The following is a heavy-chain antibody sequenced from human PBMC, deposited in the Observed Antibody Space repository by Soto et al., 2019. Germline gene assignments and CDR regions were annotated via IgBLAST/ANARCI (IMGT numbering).Heavy chain of an antibody. V-gene: IGHV4-31*03. J-gene: IGHJ5*02. CDR3: ARSWTTAAGWANWFDP. CDR1: GGSISSDGYY. Sequence: QVQLQESGPGLVKPSQTLSLTCSVSGGSISSDGYYWSWIRQHPGKGLEWVGYIHYSGATYYNSSRESRLTFLVDTSKNQCSLKLSSVTAADTAVYYCARSWTTAAGWANWFDPWGQGTLVIVSS. CDR2: IHYSGAT. D-gene: IGHD6-13*01.